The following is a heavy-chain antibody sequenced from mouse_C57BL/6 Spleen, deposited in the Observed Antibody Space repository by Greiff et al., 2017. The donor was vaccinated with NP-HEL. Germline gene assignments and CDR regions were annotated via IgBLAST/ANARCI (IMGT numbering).Heavy chain of an antibody. CDR3: ARHEGEAYYGNYFDY. CDR1: GYTFTEYT. D-gene: IGHD2-10*01. CDR2: FYPGSGSI. V-gene: IGHV1-62-2*01. J-gene: IGHJ2*01. Sequence: VKLQESGAELVKPGASVKLSCKASGYTFTEYTIHWVKQRSGQGLEWIGWFYPGSGSIKYNEKFKDKATLTADKSSSTVYMELSRLTSEDSAVYFCARHEGEAYYGNYFDYWGQGTTLTVSS.